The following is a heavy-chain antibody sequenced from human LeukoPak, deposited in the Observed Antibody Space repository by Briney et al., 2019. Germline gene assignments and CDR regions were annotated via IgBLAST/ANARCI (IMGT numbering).Heavy chain of an antibody. CDR3: ARDWGRTGYYADF. CDR2: ISSSTSTI. Sequence: GGSLRLSCAASGFTFSDYYMSWIRQAPGKGLEWVSYISSSTSTIYYADSVKGRFTISRDNGKNSLYLQMNSLRAEDTAVYYCARDWGRTGYYADFWGQGTLVTVSS. V-gene: IGHV3-11*04. CDR1: GFTFSDYY. D-gene: IGHD3-9*01. J-gene: IGHJ4*02.